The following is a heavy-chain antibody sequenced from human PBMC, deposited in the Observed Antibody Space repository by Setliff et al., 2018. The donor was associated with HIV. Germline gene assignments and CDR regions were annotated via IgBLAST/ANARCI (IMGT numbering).Heavy chain of an antibody. CDR3: AREGWGSGYAFDI. CDR1: GYTFSSYG. CDR2: ISPYNDNT. Sequence: ASVKVSCKASGYTFSSYGISWVRQAPGQGLEWLGWISPYNDNTNYAQNIQGRVTMTTDTSTTTAYMELRSLRSDDTAVYYCAREGWGSGYAFDIWGQGTMVTVSS. J-gene: IGHJ3*02. D-gene: IGHD3-22*01. V-gene: IGHV1-18*01.